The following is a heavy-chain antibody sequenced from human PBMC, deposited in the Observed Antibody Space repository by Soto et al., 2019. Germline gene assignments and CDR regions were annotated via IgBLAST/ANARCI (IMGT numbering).Heavy chain of an antibody. Sequence: GGSLRLSCAASGFTFSSYWMSWVRQAPGKGLEWVANIKQDGSEKYYVDSVKGRFTISRDNAKNLLYLQMNSLRAEDTAVYYCASVAAAGIFYYYYYGMDVWGQGTTVTVSS. J-gene: IGHJ6*02. CDR2: IKQDGSEK. CDR1: GFTFSSYW. CDR3: ASVAAAGIFYYYYYGMDV. D-gene: IGHD6-13*01. V-gene: IGHV3-7*01.